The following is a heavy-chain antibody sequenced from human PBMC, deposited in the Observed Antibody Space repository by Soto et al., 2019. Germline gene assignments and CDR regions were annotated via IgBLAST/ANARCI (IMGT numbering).Heavy chain of an antibody. V-gene: IGHV7-4-1*02. CDR1: GYTFTSYA. D-gene: IGHD6-6*01. CDR3: ARDIRGGDSSSSPYFDY. Sequence: ASVKVSCKASGYTFTSYAMNWVRQAPGQGLEWMGWINTNTGNPTYAQGFTGRFVFSLDTSVSTAYLQISSLKAEDTAVYYCARDIRGGDSSSSPYFDYWGQGTLVTVSS. CDR2: INTNTGNP. J-gene: IGHJ4*02.